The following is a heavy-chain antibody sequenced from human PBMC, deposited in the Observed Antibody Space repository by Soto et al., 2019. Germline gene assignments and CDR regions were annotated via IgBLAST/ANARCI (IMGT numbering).Heavy chain of an antibody. Sequence: ASVKVSCKASGYTFINYGITWVRQAPGQGLEWMGWISAYTGNVNYAQKFQGRVTMSTDTSTSTAYMELRTLRSDDTAVYYCAKDHSPYSSGWYFGYWGQGTLVTVSS. V-gene: IGHV1-18*01. D-gene: IGHD6-19*01. CDR2: ISAYTGNV. CDR3: AKDHSPYSSGWYFGY. CDR1: GYTFINYG. J-gene: IGHJ4*02.